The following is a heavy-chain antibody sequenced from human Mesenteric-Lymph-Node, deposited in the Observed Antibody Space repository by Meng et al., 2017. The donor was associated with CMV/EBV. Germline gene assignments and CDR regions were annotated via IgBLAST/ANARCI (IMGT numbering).Heavy chain of an antibody. Sequence: ASVKVSCKASEYTFTSYYMHWVRQAPGQGLEWMGIINPSGGSTSYAQKFQGRVTMTRDASTSTVYMELRSLKFDDTAVYYCARAGLGDYFDYWGQGTLVTVSS. V-gene: IGHV1-46*01. CDR1: EYTFTSYY. J-gene: IGHJ4*02. CDR3: ARAGLGDYFDY. CDR2: INPSGGST. D-gene: IGHD3/OR15-3a*01.